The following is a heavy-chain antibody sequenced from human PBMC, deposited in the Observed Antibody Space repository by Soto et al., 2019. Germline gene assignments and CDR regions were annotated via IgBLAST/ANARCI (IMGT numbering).Heavy chain of an antibody. V-gene: IGHV3-30-3*01. D-gene: IGHD1-26*01. CDR1: GFTFSSYA. CDR2: ISHDGSNK. CDR3: AREFGLSAGGSTRGYFLH. J-gene: IGHJ1*01. Sequence: QVQLVESGGGVIQPGRSLRLSCVVSGFTFSSYAMNWVRQVPGKGLEWVAVISHDGSNKYYPDSVKGRFTISRDNSMNTLYLQMNSLIVEDTAVYYCAREFGLSAGGSTRGYFLHWGQGTQVTVSA.